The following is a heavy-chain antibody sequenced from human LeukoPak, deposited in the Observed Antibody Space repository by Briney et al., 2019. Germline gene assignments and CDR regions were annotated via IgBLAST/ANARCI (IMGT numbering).Heavy chain of an antibody. Sequence: GGSLRLSCAASGFTVSSNYMSWVSQAPGKGLEWVSIIYAGGSTYYADSVKGRFTISRDNSKNTLYLQMNSLRAEDTAVYYCARLDYYDSSGYYQYYFDYWGQGTLVTVSS. D-gene: IGHD3-22*01. CDR2: IYAGGST. V-gene: IGHV3-53*01. J-gene: IGHJ4*02. CDR3: ARLDYYDSSGYYQYYFDY. CDR1: GFTVSSNY.